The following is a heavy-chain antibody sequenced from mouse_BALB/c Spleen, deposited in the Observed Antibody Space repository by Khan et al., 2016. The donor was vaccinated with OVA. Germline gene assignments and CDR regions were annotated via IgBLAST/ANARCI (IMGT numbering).Heavy chain of an antibody. D-gene: IGHD3-3*01. CDR2: IWAGGSK. CDR1: GFSLTSYG. J-gene: IGHJ4*01. Sequence: VELVESGPGLVAPSQSLSITCTVSGFSLTSYGVHWVRQPPGKGLEWLGVIWAGGSKNYNSALMSRLSISKENSKSQVFLKMNSLQTDDTAMYYGARARGWDNAMDYWGQGTSVTVSS. V-gene: IGHV2-9*02. CDR3: ARARGWDNAMDY.